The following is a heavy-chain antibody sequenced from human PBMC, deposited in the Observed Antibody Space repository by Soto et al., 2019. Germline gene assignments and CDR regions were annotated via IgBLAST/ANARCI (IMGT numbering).Heavy chain of an antibody. V-gene: IGHV3-66*01. D-gene: IGHD3-3*01. CDR2: IYSGGST. CDR1: GLTGSRKY. Sequence: XGALRHSCAGSGLTGSRKYKRWVRQGPGKVLEWVSVIYSGGSTYYADSVKGRFTISRDNSKNTLYLQMNSPRAEDTAVYYCARGIYDFWSGQLNYYMDVWGKGTTVTVSS. CDR3: ARGIYDFWSGQLNYYMDV. J-gene: IGHJ6*03.